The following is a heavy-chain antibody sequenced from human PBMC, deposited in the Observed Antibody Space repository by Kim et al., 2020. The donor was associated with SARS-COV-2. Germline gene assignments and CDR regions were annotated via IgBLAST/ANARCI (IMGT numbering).Heavy chain of an antibody. Sequence: SETLSLTCTVSGGSISSYYWSWIRQPPGKGPEWIGSIFYTGSTTYNPSLKSRVTISVDASKNQFSLKLSSLTAADTAVYYCATGSSGYRATLEYWGTGT. CDR1: GGSISSYY. CDR3: ATGSSGYRATLEY. V-gene: IGHV4-59*01. D-gene: IGHD1-1*01. J-gene: IGHJ4*02. CDR2: IFYTGST.